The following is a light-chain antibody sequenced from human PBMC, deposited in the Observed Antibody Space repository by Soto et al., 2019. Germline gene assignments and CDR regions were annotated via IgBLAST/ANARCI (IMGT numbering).Light chain of an antibody. CDR3: QQRSNWPRT. CDR1: QSVSND. Sequence: EIVLTQSPATLSLSPGERATLSCRASQSVSNDLAWYQQKPGQAPRLLIYDASNRATGIPARFSGSGYGTDFTLTISSLEPEDFAVYYCQQRSNWPRTFGQGTKLEIK. V-gene: IGKV3-11*01. CDR2: DAS. J-gene: IGKJ2*01.